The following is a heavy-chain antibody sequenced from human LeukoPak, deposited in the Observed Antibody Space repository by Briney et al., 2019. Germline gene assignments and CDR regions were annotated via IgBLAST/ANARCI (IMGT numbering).Heavy chain of an antibody. V-gene: IGHV1-2*02. CDR1: GYTFTDHT. J-gene: IGHJ3*01. D-gene: IGHD3-22*01. Sequence: ASVKVSCEASGYTFTDHTIHWVRQAPGQGLEWMGWINPNIGTTNYAKRFQGRLTVTRDTSINTAFMELSSLNPDDTAVFFCSRRYDSRGPVTFDFWGQGTLVTVSS. CDR3: SRRYDSRGPVTFDF. CDR2: INPNIGTT.